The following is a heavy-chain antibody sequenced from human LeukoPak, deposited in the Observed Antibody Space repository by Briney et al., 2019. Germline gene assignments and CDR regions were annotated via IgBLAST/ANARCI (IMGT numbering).Heavy chain of an antibody. V-gene: IGHV4-4*07. CDR1: GGSISSYY. J-gene: IGHJ4*02. D-gene: IGHD3-22*01. CDR3: ARDSEAYYYDSSGYYYSGYYFDY. CDR2: IHTSGST. Sequence: SETLSLTCTVSGGSISSYYWNWIRQPAGKGLEWIGRIHTSGSTNYNPSLKSRVTMSVDTSKNQFSLKLSSVTAADTAVYYCARDSEAYYYDSSGYYYSGYYFDYWGQGTLDTVSS.